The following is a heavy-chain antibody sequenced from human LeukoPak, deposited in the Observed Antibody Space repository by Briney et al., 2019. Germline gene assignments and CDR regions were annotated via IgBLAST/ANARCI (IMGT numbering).Heavy chain of an antibody. Sequence: GGSLRLSCAASGFTFSNFWMHWVRQAPGKGLVWVALIYGDGSFTRYADSVKGRFTISRENAKNSLYLQMHGLTAGDTAVYYCAREMSGSNDAFDIWGPGTMVTVSS. CDR2: IYGDGSFT. J-gene: IGHJ3*02. CDR1: GFTFSNFW. D-gene: IGHD3-10*01. V-gene: IGHV3-74*01. CDR3: AREMSGSNDAFDI.